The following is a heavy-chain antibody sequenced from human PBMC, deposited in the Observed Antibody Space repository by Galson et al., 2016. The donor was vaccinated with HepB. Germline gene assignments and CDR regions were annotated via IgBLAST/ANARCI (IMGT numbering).Heavy chain of an antibody. CDR1: GFSFSTYG. J-gene: IGHJ4*02. Sequence: SLRLSCAASGFSFSTYGMHWVRQAPGEGLEWVALISFHGRNEYYADSVKGRFTISRDNSKNMVYLQMNSVRVEDTAVYYCAKDYEMVSLDYWGQGTLVAVSS. D-gene: IGHD2-8*01. CDR2: ISFHGRNE. CDR3: AKDYEMVSLDY. V-gene: IGHV3-30*18.